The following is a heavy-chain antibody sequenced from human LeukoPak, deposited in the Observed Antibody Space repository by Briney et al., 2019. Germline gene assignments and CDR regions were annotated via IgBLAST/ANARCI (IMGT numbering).Heavy chain of an antibody. CDR3: AKTLWGPRSCPDY. D-gene: IGHD3-16*01. V-gene: IGHV3-30-3*02. J-gene: IGHJ4*02. Sequence: PGGSLRLSCAASGFTFSSYAMHWVRQAPGKGLEWVAVISYDGNNKYYADSVKGRFTISRDNSKNTLYLQMNSLRAEDTAVYYCAKTLWGPRSCPDYWGQGTLVTVSS. CDR1: GFTFSSYA. CDR2: ISYDGNNK.